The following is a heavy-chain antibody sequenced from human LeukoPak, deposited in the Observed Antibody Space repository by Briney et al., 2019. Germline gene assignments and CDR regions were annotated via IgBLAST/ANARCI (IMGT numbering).Heavy chain of an antibody. J-gene: IGHJ4*02. CDR1: GFTFSSYD. D-gene: IGHD2-2*01. CDR3: ARVAGDWGYQRNY. CDR2: IGTAGDT. V-gene: IGHV3-13*01. Sequence: PGGSLRLSCAASGFTFSSYDMHWVRQATRKGLEWVSAIGTAGDTYYPGSVKGRFTISRDNSKNTLYLQMNSLRAEDTAVYYCARVAGDWGYQRNYWGQGTLVTVSS.